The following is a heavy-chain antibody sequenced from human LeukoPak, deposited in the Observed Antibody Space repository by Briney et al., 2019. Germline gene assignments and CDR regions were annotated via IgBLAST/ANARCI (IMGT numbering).Heavy chain of an antibody. CDR1: GFTFPTYG. J-gene: IGHJ4*02. D-gene: IGHD3-10*01. CDR3: AKSLGVVVRGVMQYYFDY. CDR2: ISASGVST. Sequence: AGGSLRLSCAASGFTFPTYGITWVRQAPGKGLEWVSTISASGVSTYYADSVQGRFTISRDNSKNTLYLHMNSLRADDTAVYYCAKSLGVVVRGVMQYYFDYWGQGTLVTVSS. V-gene: IGHV3-23*01.